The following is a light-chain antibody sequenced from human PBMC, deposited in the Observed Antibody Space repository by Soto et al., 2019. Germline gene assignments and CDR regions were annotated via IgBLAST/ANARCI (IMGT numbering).Light chain of an antibody. CDR1: SSNIGAGYD. CDR3: QSYDSSLSGYV. Sequence: QSVLTQPPSVSGAPGQRVTISCTGSSSNIGAGYDLHWYQQLPGTAPKLLIYDDNNRPSGVPDRFSGSKSGTSASLAIIGLQAEDEADYYCQSYDSSLSGYVFGTGTKLTVL. J-gene: IGLJ1*01. CDR2: DDN. V-gene: IGLV1-40*01.